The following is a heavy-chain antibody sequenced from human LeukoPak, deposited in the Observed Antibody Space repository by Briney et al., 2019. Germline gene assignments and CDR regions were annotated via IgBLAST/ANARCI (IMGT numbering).Heavy chain of an antibody. CDR3: AKGRRRYQKDSFDY. Sequence: SETLSLTCAVYGGSFSGYYWSWIRQPPGKGLEWIGEINHSGSTNYNPSLKSRVTISVDTSKNKFSLKLSSVTAADTAVYYCAKGRRRYQKDSFDYWGQGTLVTVSS. CDR1: GGSFSGYY. V-gene: IGHV4-34*01. CDR2: INHSGST. D-gene: IGHD1-26*01. J-gene: IGHJ4*02.